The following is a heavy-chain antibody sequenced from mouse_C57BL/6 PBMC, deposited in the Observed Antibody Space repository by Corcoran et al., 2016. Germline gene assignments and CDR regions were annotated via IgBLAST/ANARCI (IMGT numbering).Heavy chain of an antibody. V-gene: IGHV9-3*01. J-gene: IGHJ2*01. CDR3: ARYGYDHFDC. D-gene: IGHD2-2*01. CDR2: INTYSGVP. Sequence: QIQLVQSGPELKKPGETVKISCKASVYTFTTYGMSWVKQAPGKGLKWMGWINTYSGVPTYADDFKGQFAFSLETSASTAYLQINNLKNEVTAKYFCARYGYDHFDCWGQGTTLTVS. CDR1: VYTFTTYG.